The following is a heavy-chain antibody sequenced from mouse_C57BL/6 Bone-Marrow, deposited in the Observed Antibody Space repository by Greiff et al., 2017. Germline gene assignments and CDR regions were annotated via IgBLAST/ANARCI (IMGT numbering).Heavy chain of an antibody. CDR3: AVNAMDY. CDR1: GFTFSDYG. Sequence: EVKLMESGGGLVKPGGSLKLSCAASGFTFSDYGMHWVRQAPEKGLEWVAYISSGSSTIYYADTVKGRFTISRDNAKNTLFLQMTSLRSEDTAMYYCAVNAMDYWGQGTSVTVSS. V-gene: IGHV5-17*01. CDR2: ISSGSSTI. J-gene: IGHJ4*01.